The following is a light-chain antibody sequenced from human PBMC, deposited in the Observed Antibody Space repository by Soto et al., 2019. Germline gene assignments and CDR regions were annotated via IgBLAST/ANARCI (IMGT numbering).Light chain of an antibody. J-gene: IGKJ1*01. CDR3: QQSYSDPT. Sequence: DIPVTQSPSSLSASVGDRVTITCRASQSITTYLNWYQQRPGKAPSLLIYAATRLQSGVPSRFSGSGSGTDFTLTISSLQPEDFATYYCQQSYSDPTFGQGTKVEI. V-gene: IGKV1-39*01. CDR2: AAT. CDR1: QSITTY.